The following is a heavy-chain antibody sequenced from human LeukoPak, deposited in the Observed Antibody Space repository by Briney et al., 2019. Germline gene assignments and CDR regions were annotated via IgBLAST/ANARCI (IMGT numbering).Heavy chain of an antibody. CDR1: GFTFSNYW. V-gene: IGHV3-7*05. CDR2: INQDGSEK. Sequence: GGFLRLSCAASGFTFSNYWMNWVRQAPGKGLEWVANINQDGSEKYYVDSVKGRFTISRDNAKNSLYLQMNSLRAEDTAVYYCARGPLRTDVYWGQGTLVTVSS. D-gene: IGHD2-8*01. CDR3: ARGPLRTDVY. J-gene: IGHJ4*02.